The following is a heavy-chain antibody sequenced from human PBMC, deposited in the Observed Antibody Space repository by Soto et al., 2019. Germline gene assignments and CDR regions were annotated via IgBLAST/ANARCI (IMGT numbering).Heavy chain of an antibody. CDR1: GYSFTSYW. Sequence: EVQLVQSGAEVKKPGESLKISCKGSGYSFTSYWIGWVRQMPGKGLEWMGIIYPGDSDTRYSPSFQGQVTISADKSISTAYLQWSSLKASDTAMYYCARLGEFSDPYYDSTGAFDIWGQGTMVTVSS. CDR3: ARLGEFSDPYYDSTGAFDI. D-gene: IGHD3-22*01. CDR2: IYPGDSDT. J-gene: IGHJ3*02. V-gene: IGHV5-51*01.